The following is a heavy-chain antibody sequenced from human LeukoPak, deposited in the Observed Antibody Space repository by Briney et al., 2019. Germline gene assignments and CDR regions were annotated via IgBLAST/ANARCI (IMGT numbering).Heavy chain of an antibody. D-gene: IGHD3-22*01. CDR1: GGSISSSNW. CDR3: EREARSGYYDSSGTYVY. J-gene: IGHJ4*02. CDR2: IYHSGST. Sequence: SGTLSLTCAVSGGSISSSNWWGWVRQPPGKGLEWIGEIYHSGSTNYNPSLKSRVTISVDKSKTQFSLKLSSVTAADTAVYYCEREARSGYYDSSGTYVYWGQGTLVTVSS. V-gene: IGHV4-4*02.